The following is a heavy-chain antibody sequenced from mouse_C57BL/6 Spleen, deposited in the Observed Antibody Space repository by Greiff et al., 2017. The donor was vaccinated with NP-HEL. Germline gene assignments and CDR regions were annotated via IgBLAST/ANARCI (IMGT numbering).Heavy chain of an antibody. V-gene: IGHV1-82*01. D-gene: IGHD1-1*01. CDR2: IYPGDGDT. Sequence: QVQLQQSGPELVKPGASVKISCKASGYAFSSSWMNWVKQRPGKGLEWIGRIYPGDGDTNYNGKFKGKATLTADKSSSTAYMQLSRLTSEDSAVYFCARGLLRAMDYWGQGTSVTVSS. CDR3: ARGLLRAMDY. J-gene: IGHJ4*01. CDR1: GYAFSSSW.